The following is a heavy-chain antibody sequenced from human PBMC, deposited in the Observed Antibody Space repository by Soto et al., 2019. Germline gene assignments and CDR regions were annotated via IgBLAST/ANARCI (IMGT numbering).Heavy chain of an antibody. CDR2: IYYSGST. CDR3: ARGVDDYYDSSGYYYYFDY. D-gene: IGHD3-22*01. CDR1: GGSISSYY. V-gene: IGHV4-59*01. Sequence: ASETLSLTCTVSGGSISSYYWSWIRQPPGKGLEWIGYIYYSGSTNYNPSLKSRVTISVDTSKNQFSLKLSSVTAADTAVYYCARGVDDYYDSSGYYYYFDYWGQGTLVTVSS. J-gene: IGHJ4*02.